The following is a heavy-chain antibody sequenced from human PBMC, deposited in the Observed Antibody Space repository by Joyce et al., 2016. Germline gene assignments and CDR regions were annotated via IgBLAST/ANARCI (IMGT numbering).Heavy chain of an antibody. CDR3: ARGAVDDNADALLLGVRRRHHFDF. D-gene: IGHD3-10*01. CDR1: GYTFTAYH. Sequence: QVQLVQSGAEVTRPGASVKVPCRASGYTFTAYHIHWVRQAPGQGLEYMGWINPDDGVRDTAQKFRGRVTMTRDTSINTVYMEFSGLKSHDTATYYCARGAVDDNADALLLGVRRRHHFDFWGQGILVIVSS. V-gene: IGHV1-2*02. J-gene: IGHJ4*02. CDR2: INPDDGVR.